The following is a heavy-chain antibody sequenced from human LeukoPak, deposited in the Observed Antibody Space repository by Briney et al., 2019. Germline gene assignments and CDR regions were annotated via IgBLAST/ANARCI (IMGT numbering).Heavy chain of an antibody. CDR1: GFTFSSYA. CDR2: TSYDGSNK. Sequence: GGSLRLSCAASGFTFSSYAMHWVRQAPGKGLEWVAVTSYDGSNKYYADSVKGRFTISRDNSKNTLYLQMNSLRAEDTAVYYCARSEGYSYGTFDYWGQGTLVTVSS. J-gene: IGHJ4*02. V-gene: IGHV3-30*04. D-gene: IGHD5-18*01. CDR3: ARSEGYSYGTFDY.